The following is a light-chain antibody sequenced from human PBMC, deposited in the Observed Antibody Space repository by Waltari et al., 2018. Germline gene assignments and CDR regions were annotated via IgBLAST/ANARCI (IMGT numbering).Light chain of an antibody. CDR1: QSVRTD. V-gene: IGKV3-11*01. Sequence: EIVLTQSPATLSLSPGERATLSCRASQSVRTDLAWYQHRPGQAPRLLIYDASNRATGVPARFRGSGSGTDFTITISGLQPEDFAVYYCQERSNWPGGAFGGGTKVEIK. J-gene: IGKJ4*01. CDR3: QERSNWPGGA. CDR2: DAS.